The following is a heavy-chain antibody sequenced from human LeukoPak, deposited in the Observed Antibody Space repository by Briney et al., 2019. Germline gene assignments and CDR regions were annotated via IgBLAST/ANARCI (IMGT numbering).Heavy chain of an antibody. D-gene: IGHD3-3*01. Sequence: GGTLRLSCAASGFTFSSYGMSWVRQAPGKGLEWVSAISGSGGSTYYADSVKGRFTISRDNSKNTLYLQMDSLRAEDTALYYCARDRGTGVARYFDYWGQGTLVTVSS. CDR2: ISGSGGST. V-gene: IGHV3-23*01. CDR3: ARDRGTGVARYFDY. J-gene: IGHJ4*02. CDR1: GFTFSSYG.